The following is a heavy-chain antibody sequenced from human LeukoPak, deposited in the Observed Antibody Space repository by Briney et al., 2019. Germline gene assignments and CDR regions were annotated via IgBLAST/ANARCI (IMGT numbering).Heavy chain of an antibody. CDR1: GGSFSGYY. J-gene: IGHJ4*02. Sequence: PSETLSLTCAVYGGSFSGYYWSWIRQPPGKGLEWIGEINHSGSTNYNPSLKSRVTISVDTSKNQFSLKLSSVTAADTAVYYCARGDNWKRQISYWDQGTLVTVSS. D-gene: IGHD1-1*01. CDR2: INHSGST. CDR3: ARGDNWKRQISY. V-gene: IGHV4-34*01.